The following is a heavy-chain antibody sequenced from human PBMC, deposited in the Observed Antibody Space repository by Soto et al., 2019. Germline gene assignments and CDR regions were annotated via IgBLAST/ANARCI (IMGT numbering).Heavy chain of an antibody. CDR1: GYTFTSYA. CDR3: ARDALSWYYDILTGYHYYYYMDG. J-gene: IGHJ6*03. V-gene: IGHV1-3*01. Sequence: GASVKVSCKASGYTFTSYAMHWVRQAPGQRLEWMGWINAGNGNTKYSQKFQGRVTITRDTSASTAYMELSSLRSEDTAVYYCARDALSWYYDILTGYHYYYYMDGWGKGTTVTVSS. D-gene: IGHD3-9*01. CDR2: INAGNGNT.